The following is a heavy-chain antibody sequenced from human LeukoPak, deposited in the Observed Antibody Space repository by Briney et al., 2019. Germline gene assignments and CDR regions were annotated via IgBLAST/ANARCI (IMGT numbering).Heavy chain of an antibody. CDR3: ASRGAVAEDY. Sequence: PSETLSLTCTVSGGSVSSGSYYWSWIRQPPGKGLEWIGYIYYSGSTNYNPSPKSRVTISVDTSKDQFSLKLSSVTAADTAVYYCASRGAVAEDYWGQGTLVTVSS. CDR2: IYYSGST. J-gene: IGHJ4*02. CDR1: GGSVSSGSYY. D-gene: IGHD6-19*01. V-gene: IGHV4-61*01.